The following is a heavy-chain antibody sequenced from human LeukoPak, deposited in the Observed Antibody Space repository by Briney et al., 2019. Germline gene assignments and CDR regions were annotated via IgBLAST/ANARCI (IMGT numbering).Heavy chain of an antibody. CDR1: GFTFSNFG. Sequence: PGGSLRLSCAASGFTFSNFGMNWVRQAPGKGLEWLSAISDSGKNTYYADPVRGGFTISRDNSKNTLYVQMNSPRAEDTAVYYCAKRVLYSRSSGGYFDYWGQGTLVTVSS. V-gene: IGHV3-23*01. CDR3: AKRVLYSRSSGGYFDY. D-gene: IGHD1-26*01. J-gene: IGHJ4*02. CDR2: ISDSGKNT.